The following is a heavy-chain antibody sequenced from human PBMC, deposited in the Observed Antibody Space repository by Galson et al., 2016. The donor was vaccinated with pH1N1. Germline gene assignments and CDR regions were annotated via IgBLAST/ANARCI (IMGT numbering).Heavy chain of an antibody. CDR2: IDWDDDK. D-gene: IGHD4-17*01. Sequence: PALVKPTQTLTLTCTFSGFSLSTSGMCVSWIRQPPGKPLEWLARIDWDDDKMYSTSLKTRLTISKDTSKNQVVLTMTNMDPVDTATYYCARMAYGDYRGDFDYWGQGTLVTVSS. J-gene: IGHJ4*02. CDR3: ARMAYGDYRGDFDY. V-gene: IGHV2-70*17. CDR1: GFSLSTSGMC.